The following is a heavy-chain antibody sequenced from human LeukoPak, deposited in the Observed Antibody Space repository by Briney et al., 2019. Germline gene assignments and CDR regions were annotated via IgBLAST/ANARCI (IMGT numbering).Heavy chain of an antibody. D-gene: IGHD2-2*02. CDR2: IYHDGDV. J-gene: IGHJ5*02. CDR3: ARVPLYTSNWHWFDL. Sequence: SETLSLTCGVSGGAFSAYYWSWIRQPPRKGLEWTGEIYHDGDVKYNPSLKGRVTMSIDASKNQFTLNLRSVTAADTAVYYCARVPLYTSNWHWFDLWGQGTLVTVSS. CDR1: GGAFSAYY. V-gene: IGHV4-34*01.